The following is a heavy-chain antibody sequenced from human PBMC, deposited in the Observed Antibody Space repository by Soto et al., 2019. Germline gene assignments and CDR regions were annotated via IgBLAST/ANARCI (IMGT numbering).Heavy chain of an antibody. V-gene: IGHV4-39*01. Sequence: PSETLSLTCTVSGGSISISSYYWGWIRQPPGKGLEWIGSIYYSGSTYYNPSLKSRVTISVDTSKNQFSLKLSSVTAADTAVYYCARHVKYQLPPYNAFDAWGQRTLVTFSS. CDR3: ARHVKYQLPPYNAFDA. D-gene: IGHD2-2*01. CDR1: GGSISISSYY. CDR2: IYYSGST. J-gene: IGHJ5*02.